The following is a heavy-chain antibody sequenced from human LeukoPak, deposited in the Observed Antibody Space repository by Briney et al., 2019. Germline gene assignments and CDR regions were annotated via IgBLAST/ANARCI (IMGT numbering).Heavy chain of an antibody. Sequence: GGSLRLSCAASGFTFSNAWMSWVRQAPGKGLEWVGRIKSKTDGGTTDYAAPVKGRFTISRDDSKNTLYLQMNSLKTEDTAVYCCTTIYDILTGHVDYWGQGTLVTVSS. V-gene: IGHV3-15*01. CDR1: GFTFSNAW. J-gene: IGHJ4*02. CDR2: IKSKTDGGTT. D-gene: IGHD3-9*01. CDR3: TTIYDILTGHVDY.